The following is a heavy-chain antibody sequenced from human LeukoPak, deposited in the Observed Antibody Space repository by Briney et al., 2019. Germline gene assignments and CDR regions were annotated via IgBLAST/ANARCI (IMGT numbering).Heavy chain of an antibody. J-gene: IGHJ4*02. CDR3: MRGGIGYDSDY. D-gene: IGHD5-12*01. CDR2: MLYSGST. Sequence: SETLSLTCTVSGASISNYYWSWIRQSPGKGLEWIGYMLYSGSTNQNPSLRSRVTISVDTSKNQVSLKLTSVTAADTAVYYCMRGGIGYDSDYWGQGNLVTVSS. V-gene: IGHV4-59*12. CDR1: GASISNYY.